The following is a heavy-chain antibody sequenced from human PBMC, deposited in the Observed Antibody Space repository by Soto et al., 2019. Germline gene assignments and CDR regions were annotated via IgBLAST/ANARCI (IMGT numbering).Heavy chain of an antibody. CDR2: IFSNDEK. D-gene: IGHD3-22*01. CDR1: GFSLSNARMG. V-gene: IGHV2-26*01. Sequence: QVTLKESGPVLVKPTETLTLTCTVSGFSLSNARMGVSWIRQPPGKALEWLTHIFSNDEKSYSTPLKSRLTISKDTSKSQVVLTMTNMDPVDTATYYCARAHYYDSSGSWGMDVWGQGTTVTVSS. J-gene: IGHJ6*02. CDR3: ARAHYYDSSGSWGMDV.